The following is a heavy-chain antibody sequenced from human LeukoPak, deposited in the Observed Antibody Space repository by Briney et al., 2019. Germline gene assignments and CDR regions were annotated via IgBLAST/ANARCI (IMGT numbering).Heavy chain of an antibody. J-gene: IGHJ4*02. CDR1: GYTLTELS. V-gene: IGHV1-2*02. CDR2: INPNSGGT. Sequence: GASVKVSCKVSGYTLTELSMHWVRQAPGQGLEWMGWINPNSGGTNYAQKFEGRVTITRDVSISTAYMELSRLKSDDTAVYYCARALGPDYWGQGTLVTVSS. CDR3: ARALGPDY.